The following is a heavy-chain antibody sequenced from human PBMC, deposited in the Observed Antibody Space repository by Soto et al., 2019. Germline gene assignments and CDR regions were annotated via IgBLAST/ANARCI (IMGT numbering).Heavy chain of an antibody. J-gene: IGHJ2*01. CDR2: IIPILGIA. Sequence: QVQLVQSGAEVKKPGSSVKVSCKASGGTFSSYTISWVRQAPGQGLEWMGRIIPILGIANYAQKFQGRVTIAADKSTRTAYMELSSLRSEDTAGYYCARGVAEQQLGYWYFDLWGRGTLVTVSS. D-gene: IGHD6-13*01. V-gene: IGHV1-69*02. CDR3: ARGVAEQQLGYWYFDL. CDR1: GGTFSSYT.